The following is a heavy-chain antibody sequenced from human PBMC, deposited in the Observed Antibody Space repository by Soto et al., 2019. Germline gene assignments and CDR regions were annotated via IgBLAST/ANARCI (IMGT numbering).Heavy chain of an antibody. V-gene: IGHV4-30-4*01. D-gene: IGHD3-10*01. Sequence: SETLSLTCTVSGGSISSGDYYWSWIRQPPGKGLEWIGYIYYSGSTYYNPSLKSRVTISVDTSKNQFSLKLSSVTAADTAVYYCARDTMVRGVIFGYYYGMDVWGQGTTVTVSS. CDR1: GGSISSGDYY. J-gene: IGHJ6*02. CDR3: ARDTMVRGVIFGYYYGMDV. CDR2: IYYSGST.